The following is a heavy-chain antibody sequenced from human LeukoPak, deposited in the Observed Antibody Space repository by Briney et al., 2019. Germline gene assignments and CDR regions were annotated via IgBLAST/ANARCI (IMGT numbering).Heavy chain of an antibody. J-gene: IGHJ4*02. Sequence: PGGSLRLSCAASGFTFSSYVMTWIRQAPGKGLEWVSVFYSGGTIVYSDSVRGRFIISRDVSKNTLYLQMNSLKVEDTAMYYCARDPHNSGSGRYFENWGRGSLVTVS. CDR1: GFTFSSYV. V-gene: IGHV3-66*01. CDR3: ARDPHNSGSGRYFEN. D-gene: IGHD3-10*01. CDR2: FYSGGTI.